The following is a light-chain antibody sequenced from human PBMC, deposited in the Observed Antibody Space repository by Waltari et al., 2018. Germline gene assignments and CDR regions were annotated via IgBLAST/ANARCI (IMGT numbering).Light chain of an antibody. CDR2: EAS. Sequence: DIRMTQSPSPLSASAGDRVLISCRASQSISKWLAWYQQKPGKAPKLLIYEASPLQSGVPSRFSGTGSGTDFTLTISSLQPDDFATYYCQQYNSYSLLTFGGGTKVEIK. CDR3: QQYNSYSLLT. CDR1: QSISKW. V-gene: IGKV1-5*03. J-gene: IGKJ4*01.